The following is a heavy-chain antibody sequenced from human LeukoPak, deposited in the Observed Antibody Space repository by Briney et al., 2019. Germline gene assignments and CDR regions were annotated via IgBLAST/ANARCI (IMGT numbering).Heavy chain of an antibody. CDR2: ISAYNGNT. J-gene: IGHJ4*02. V-gene: IGHV1-18*01. Sequence: ASVKVSCKASGYTFTSYGISWVRQAPGQGLEWMGWISAYNGNTNCAQKLQGRVTMTTDTSTSTAYMELRSLRSDDTAVYYCARDSSNNYYDSSGYVFGYWGQGTLVTVSS. CDR3: ARDSSNNYYDSSGYVFGY. D-gene: IGHD3-22*01. CDR1: GYTFTSYG.